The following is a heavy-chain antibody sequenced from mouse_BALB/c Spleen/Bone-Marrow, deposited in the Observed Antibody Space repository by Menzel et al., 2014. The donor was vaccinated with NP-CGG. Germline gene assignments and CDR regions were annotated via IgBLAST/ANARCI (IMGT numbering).Heavy chain of an antibody. CDR2: ISSGSSTI. CDR3: ARSRLRGYYFDY. J-gene: IGHJ2*01. V-gene: IGHV5-17*02. Sequence: VQLKQSGGGLVQPGGSRKLSCAASGFTFSSFGMHWVRQAPGKGLECVAYISSGSSTIYYADTLKGRFTISRDNPKNTLFLQMTSLRSEDTAMYYCARSRLRGYYFDYWGQGTTLTVSS. D-gene: IGHD3-2*02. CDR1: GFTFSSFG.